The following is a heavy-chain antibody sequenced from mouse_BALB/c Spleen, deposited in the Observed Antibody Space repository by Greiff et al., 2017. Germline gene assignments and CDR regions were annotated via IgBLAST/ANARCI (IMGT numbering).Heavy chain of an antibody. CDR1: GYAFSSYW. J-gene: IGHJ2*01. Sequence: LVESGAELVRPGCSVKLSCTASGYAFSSYWMNWVRQRPGKGLAWIGQIYPGDGDTNYNGKFKGKATLTADKTSSTAYLQLSSLTSEDSAVYFCARCQPTPDDMDYWGQGTTLTVSS. CDR2: IYPGDGDT. CDR3: ARCQPTPDDMDY. V-gene: IGHV1-80*01. D-gene: IGHD2-12*01.